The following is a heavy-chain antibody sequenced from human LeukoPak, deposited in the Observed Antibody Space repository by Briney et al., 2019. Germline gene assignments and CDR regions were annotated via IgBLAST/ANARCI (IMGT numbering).Heavy chain of an antibody. J-gene: IGHJ5*02. V-gene: IGHV4-59*01. D-gene: IGHD1-1*01. Sequence: SETLSLTCTVSGGSICSYYWSWIRQPPGQRREWIGYIFYTGSTNYNPSLKSRVTISLDTSKNQFSLKPRSVTAADTAVYYCARDLGGLNDRDPLPWGQGSLVTVSS. CDR2: IFYTGST. CDR3: ARDLGGLNDRDPLP. CDR1: GGSICSYY.